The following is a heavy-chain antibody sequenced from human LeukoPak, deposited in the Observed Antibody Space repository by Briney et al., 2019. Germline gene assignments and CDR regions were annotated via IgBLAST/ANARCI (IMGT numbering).Heavy chain of an antibody. CDR1: GGSFSGYY. CDR3: ARRCSSTSCYNY. CDR2: INRSGST. V-gene: IGHV4-34*01. Sequence: SETLSLTCAVYGGSFSGYYWSWIRQPPGKGLEWIGEINRSGSTKYNPSLKSRVTISVDTSKNQFSLKLSSVTAADTAVYYCARRCSSTSCYNYWGQGTLVTVSS. J-gene: IGHJ4*02. D-gene: IGHD2-2*02.